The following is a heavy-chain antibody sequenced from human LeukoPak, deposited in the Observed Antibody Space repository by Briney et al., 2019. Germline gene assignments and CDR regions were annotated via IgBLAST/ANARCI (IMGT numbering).Heavy chain of an antibody. CDR1: GFTFSSYG. D-gene: IGHD3-22*01. CDR3: AKGPSSYYYDSSGYHTPDY. V-gene: IGHV3-30*18. J-gene: IGHJ4*02. CDR2: ISYDGSNK. Sequence: EPGRSLRLSCAASGFTFSSYGMHWVRQAPGKGLEWVAVISYDGSNKYYADSVKGRFTISRDNSKNTLYLQMNSLRAEDTPVYYCAKGPSSYYYDSSGYHTPDYWGQGTLVTVSS.